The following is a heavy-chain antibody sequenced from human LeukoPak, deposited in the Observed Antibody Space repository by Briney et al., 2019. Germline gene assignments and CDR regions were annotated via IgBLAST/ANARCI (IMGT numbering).Heavy chain of an antibody. V-gene: IGHV4-59*01. J-gene: IGHJ5*02. CDR1: GGSISSYF. CDR3: ARENGYSRNWFDP. CDR2: IYSSGNT. D-gene: IGHD6-13*01. Sequence: ASETLSLTCTVSGGSISSYFWSWIRQPPGKGLEWIGYIYSSGNTNYNPSLKSRVTISVDRSKNQFSLKLSSVTTADTAVYYCARENGYSRNWFDPWGQGTLVTVSS.